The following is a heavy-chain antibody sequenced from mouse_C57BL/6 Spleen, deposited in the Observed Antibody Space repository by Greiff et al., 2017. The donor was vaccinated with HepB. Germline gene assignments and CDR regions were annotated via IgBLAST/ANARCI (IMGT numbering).Heavy chain of an antibody. CDR3: ARWDDGYYNY. CDR2: IYPGGGYT. CDR1: GYTFTNYW. D-gene: IGHD2-3*01. J-gene: IGHJ2*01. V-gene: IGHV1-63*01. Sequence: QLQQSGAELVRPGTSVKMSCKASGYTFTNYWIGWAKQRPGHGLEWIGDIYPGGGYTNYNEKFKGKATLTADKSSSTAYMQFSSLTSEDSAIYYCARWDDGYYNYWGQGTTLTVSS.